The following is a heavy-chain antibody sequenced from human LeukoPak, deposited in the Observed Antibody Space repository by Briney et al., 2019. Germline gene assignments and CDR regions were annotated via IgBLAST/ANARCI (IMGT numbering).Heavy chain of an antibody. CDR3: ARAPSFGDYGGDY. Sequence: ASVKVSCKASGYNFTNYGISWVRQAPGHGLEWMGWISVYSGDTTYAHKLQDRVTMTTDTSTSTAFMELRGPRSDDTAFYYCARAPSFGDYGGDYWGQGTLVTVSS. CDR2: ISVYSGDT. J-gene: IGHJ4*02. CDR1: GYNFTNYG. V-gene: IGHV1-18*01. D-gene: IGHD4-17*01.